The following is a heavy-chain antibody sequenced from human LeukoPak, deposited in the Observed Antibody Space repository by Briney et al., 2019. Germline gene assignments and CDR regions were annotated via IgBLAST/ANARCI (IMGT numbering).Heavy chain of an antibody. D-gene: IGHD4-17*01. V-gene: IGHV4-34*01. Sequence: SETLSLTCAVYGGSFSGYYWSWIRQPPGKGLEWIGEINHSGSTNYNPSLKSRVTISVDTSKNQFSLKLSSVTAADTAVYYCARDGFYYHYYMDVWGEGTTVTVSS. CDR1: GGSFSGYY. CDR3: ARDGFYYHYYMDV. J-gene: IGHJ6*03. CDR2: INHSGST.